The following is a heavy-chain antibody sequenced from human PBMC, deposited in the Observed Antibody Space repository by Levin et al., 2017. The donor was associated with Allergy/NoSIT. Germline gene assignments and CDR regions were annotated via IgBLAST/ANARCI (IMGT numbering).Heavy chain of an antibody. Sequence: SGPTLVKPTQTLTLTCNFSGFSLSTLGMGVGWIRQPPGKALEWLGLIYWDDEKRYSPSLRSRLTITKDTSKNQVVLTMTNMDPVDTATYFCSHTPYSSGVGDYFDYWGQGTLVTVSS. CDR2: IYWDDEK. V-gene: IGHV2-5*02. CDR1: GFSLSTLGMG. D-gene: IGHD3-10*01. J-gene: IGHJ4*02. CDR3: SHTPYSSGVGDYFDY.